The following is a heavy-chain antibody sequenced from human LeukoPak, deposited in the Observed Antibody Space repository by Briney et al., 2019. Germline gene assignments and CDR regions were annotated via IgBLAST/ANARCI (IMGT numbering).Heavy chain of an antibody. Sequence: GESLKISCQGSGYSFTSYWIGWVRQMPGKGLGWMGIIYPGDSDTRYSPSFQGQVTISADKSISTAYLQWSSLKASDTAMYYCARLGRDYGDYRNWFDPWGQGTLVTVSS. CDR2: IYPGDSDT. V-gene: IGHV5-51*01. J-gene: IGHJ5*02. CDR3: ARLGRDYGDYRNWFDP. D-gene: IGHD4-17*01. CDR1: GYSFTSYW.